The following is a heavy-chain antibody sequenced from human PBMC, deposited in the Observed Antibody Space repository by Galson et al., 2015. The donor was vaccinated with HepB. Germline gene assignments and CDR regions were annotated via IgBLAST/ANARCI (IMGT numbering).Heavy chain of an antibody. CDR2: ISYDGTYR. V-gene: IGHV3-30-3*01. D-gene: IGHD1-26*01. Sequence: SLRLSCAASGFIFTNHAMHWIRQAPGKPLEFVAAISYDGTYRPDADSAKGRFTISRDNSKNMLYLQMSSLRVEDTAMYYCARDIGVGGTLGVPDCWGQGALVTVSS. J-gene: IGHJ4*02. CDR3: ARDIGVGGTLGVPDC. CDR1: GFIFTNHA.